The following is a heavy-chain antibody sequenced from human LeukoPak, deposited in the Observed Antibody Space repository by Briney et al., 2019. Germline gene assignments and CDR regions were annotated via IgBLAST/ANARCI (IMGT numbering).Heavy chain of an antibody. CDR1: GFTFSDYW. CDR3: ARARYSYTGIVDF. J-gene: IGHJ4*02. Sequence: GGSQRLSCAASGFTFSDYWMQWVRQPGENGLVWVSLINTDGTSTKYADSVKGRFTIYRDNARNTVYLQMNSLRAEDTAVYYCARARYSYTGIVDFWGQGTLVTVSS. CDR2: INTDGTST. D-gene: IGHD5-18*01. V-gene: IGHV3-74*01.